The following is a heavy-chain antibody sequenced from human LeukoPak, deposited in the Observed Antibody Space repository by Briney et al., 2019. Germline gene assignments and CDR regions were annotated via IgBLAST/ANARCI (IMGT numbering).Heavy chain of an antibody. CDR1: GYTFTSYY. CDR3: ASPGIYYDSSGYSPIDFDY. Sequence: ASVKVSCKASGYTFTSYYISWVRQAPGQGLEWMGLISAYNGNTNYAQKLQGRVTMTTDTSTSTAYMELRSLRSDDTAVYYCASPGIYYDSSGYSPIDFDYWGQGTLVTVFS. V-gene: IGHV1-18*04. CDR2: ISAYNGNT. D-gene: IGHD3-22*01. J-gene: IGHJ4*02.